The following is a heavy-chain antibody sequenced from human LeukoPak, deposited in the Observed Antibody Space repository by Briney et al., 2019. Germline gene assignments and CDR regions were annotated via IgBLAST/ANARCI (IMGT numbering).Heavy chain of an antibody. CDR2: INPHSGDT. CDR3: AIDGERVLTTKNNFDY. CDR1: GYTFTNYY. D-gene: IGHD3-10*01. J-gene: IGHJ4*02. Sequence: GASVKVSCKASGYTFTNYYMHWVRQAPGQGLEWMGRINPHSGDTNYARNFQGRVTLTRDTSISTAYMELSSLRSDDTAVFYCAIDGERVLTTKNNFDYWGQGTLVTVSS. V-gene: IGHV1-2*06.